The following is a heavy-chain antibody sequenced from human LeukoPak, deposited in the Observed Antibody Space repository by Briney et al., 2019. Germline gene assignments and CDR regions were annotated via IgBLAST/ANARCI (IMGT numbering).Heavy chain of an antibody. CDR3: ARRYCRSTSCTLDS. J-gene: IGHJ4*02. Sequence: GGSLRLSCAASGFTFSTYERNWVRQAPGRGLEGVSYISSGGSTTYYADSVKGRLTISRDNAKNSLYLQMNNLRGDDTAVYYCARRYCRSTSCTLDSWGQGTQVTVSS. CDR1: GFTFSTYE. V-gene: IGHV3-48*03. CDR2: ISSGGSTT. D-gene: IGHD2-2*01.